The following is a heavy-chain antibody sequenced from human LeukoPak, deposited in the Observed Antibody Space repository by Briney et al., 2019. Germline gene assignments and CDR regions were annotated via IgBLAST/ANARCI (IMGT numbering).Heavy chain of an antibody. CDR1: GFTFDDYA. D-gene: IGHD5-18*01. Sequence: GGSLRLSCAGSGFTFDDYAMHWVRQAPGKGLEWVSRITWNSGSIVYADSVKGRFTISRDNAKNSLYLQMNSLRDEDTALYYCAKDSSYGYVDYWGQGTLVTVSS. V-gene: IGHV3-9*01. J-gene: IGHJ4*02. CDR3: AKDSSYGYVDY. CDR2: ITWNSGSI.